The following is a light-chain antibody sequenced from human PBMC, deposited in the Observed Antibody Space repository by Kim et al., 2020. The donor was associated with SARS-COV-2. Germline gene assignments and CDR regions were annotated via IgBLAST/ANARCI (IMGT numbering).Light chain of an antibody. CDR2: KAS. J-gene: IGKJ1*01. CDR3: QQYSDYTVT. Sequence: DIQMTQSPSTLSASVGDRVTITCRASQSISSWLAWYQQKPGKAPKLLIYKASNLESGVPSRFSGSGSGTEFSLTISSLQPDDFATYYYQQYSDYTVTFGQGTKVDIK. V-gene: IGKV1-5*03. CDR1: QSISSW.